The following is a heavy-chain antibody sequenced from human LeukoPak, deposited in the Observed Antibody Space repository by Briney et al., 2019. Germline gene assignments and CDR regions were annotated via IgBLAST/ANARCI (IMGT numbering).Heavy chain of an antibody. CDR1: GFTFSDYY. Sequence: GGSLRLSCAASGFTFSDYYMSWIRQAPGKGLEWVSYISGSSSYTNYADSVKGRFTISRDNAKNSLYLQMNSLRAEDTAVYYCAKVGDYGDYALDYWGQGTLVTVSS. V-gene: IGHV3-11*06. CDR2: ISGSSSYT. J-gene: IGHJ4*02. D-gene: IGHD4-17*01. CDR3: AKVGDYGDYALDY.